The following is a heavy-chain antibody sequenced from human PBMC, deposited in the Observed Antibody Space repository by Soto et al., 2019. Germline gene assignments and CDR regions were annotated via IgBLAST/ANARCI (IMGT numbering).Heavy chain of an antibody. D-gene: IGHD6-13*01. V-gene: IGHV4-31*03. CDR1: GGSISSGGYY. J-gene: IGHJ5*02. CDR2: IYYSGST. Sequence: QVQLQESGPGLVKPSQTLSLTCTVSGGSISSGGYYWSWIRQHPGKGLEWIGYIYYSGSTYYNPSLKSRVTISVDTSKNQLSLKLSSVTAADTAVYYCARDLFRGIAAAGDNWFDPWGQGTLVTVSS. CDR3: ARDLFRGIAAAGDNWFDP.